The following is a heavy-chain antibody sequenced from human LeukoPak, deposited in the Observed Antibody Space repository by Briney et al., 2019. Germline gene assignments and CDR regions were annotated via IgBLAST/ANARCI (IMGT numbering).Heavy chain of an antibody. Sequence: ASVKVSCKASGYTSTSYDINWVRQATGQGLEWMGWMNPNSGNTGYAQKFQGRVTMTRNTSISTAYMELSSLRSEDTAVYYCARGAGGSGSYYGHNITPKYYFDYWGQGTLVTVSS. CDR2: MNPNSGNT. CDR1: GYTSTSYD. V-gene: IGHV1-8*01. J-gene: IGHJ4*02. CDR3: ARGAGGSGSYYGHNITPKYYFDY. D-gene: IGHD1-26*01.